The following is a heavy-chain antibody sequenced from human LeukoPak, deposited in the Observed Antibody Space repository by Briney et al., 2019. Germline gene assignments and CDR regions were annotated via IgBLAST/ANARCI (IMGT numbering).Heavy chain of an antibody. CDR3: ARDPYGSGSSNYYYYGMDV. D-gene: IGHD3-10*01. V-gene: IGHV4-59*01. J-gene: IGHJ6*02. CDR1: GGSISRYY. Sequence: PSETLSLTCTVSGGSISRYYWSWIRQPPGKGLEWIGYISYSGSTNYNPSLKSRVTISVDTSKNQFSLKLSSVTAADTALYYCARDPYGSGSSNYYYYGMDVWGQGTTVTVSS. CDR2: ISYSGST.